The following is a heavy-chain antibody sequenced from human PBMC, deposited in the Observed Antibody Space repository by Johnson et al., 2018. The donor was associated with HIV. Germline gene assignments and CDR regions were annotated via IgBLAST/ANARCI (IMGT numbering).Heavy chain of an antibody. CDR2: IKQDGSEQ. CDR3: ARDWGGYCSGGSCYGDAFDI. V-gene: IGHV3-7*01. J-gene: IGHJ3*02. Sequence: VHPVESGGGLVQPGPSPRLSCPASGFTFSRYWMSWVRQSPGKGLERVANIKQDGSEQFYVDSVKGRFTISRDNAKNSLYLQMNSLRAEDTAVYYCARDWGGYCSGGSCYGDAFDIWGQGTRVTVSS. D-gene: IGHD2-15*01. CDR1: GFTFSRYW.